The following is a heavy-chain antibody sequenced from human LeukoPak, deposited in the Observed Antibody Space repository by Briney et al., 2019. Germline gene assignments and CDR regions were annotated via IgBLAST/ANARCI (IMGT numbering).Heavy chain of an antibody. CDR1: GYTFTGHY. D-gene: IGHD2-2*02. CDR2: INPSGGST. Sequence: ASVKVSCKASGYTFTGHYMHWVRQAPGQGLEWMGIINPSGGSTSYAQKFQGRVTMTRDMSTSTVYMELSSLRSEDTAVYYCARVFTTCSSTSCYRENDYWGQGTLVTVSS. J-gene: IGHJ4*02. CDR3: ARVFTTCSSTSCYRENDY. V-gene: IGHV1-46*01.